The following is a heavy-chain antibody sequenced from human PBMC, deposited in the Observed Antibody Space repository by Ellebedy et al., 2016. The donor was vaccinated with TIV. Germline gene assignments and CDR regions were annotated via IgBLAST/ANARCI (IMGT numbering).Heavy chain of an antibody. CDR2: MRQDGGDM. CDR1: GFSFRSYW. V-gene: IGHV3-7*01. CDR3: ATDGSYGDYRSPTHAFVM. Sequence: GGSLRLSCVGSGFSFRSYWMSWVRQAPGKGLEWVANMRQDGGDMYYVDSVKGRFTISRDNAKSSLYLQMDSVRVEDTAVYYCATDGSYGDYRSPTHAFVMWGQGTMVAVSS. D-gene: IGHD4-17*01. J-gene: IGHJ3*02.